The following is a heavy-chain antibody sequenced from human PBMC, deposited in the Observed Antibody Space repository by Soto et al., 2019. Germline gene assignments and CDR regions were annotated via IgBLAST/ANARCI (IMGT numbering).Heavy chain of an antibody. D-gene: IGHD6-6*01. CDR1: GFTFTNAG. Sequence: PGGSLRLSCAASGFTFTNAGMSWVRQAPGKGLEWVGRIKSKTDGGTTDYAAPVKGRFTVSRDDSKNTLFLQMNSLKTEDTAVYYCTTYTSSSFGSWGQGTLVTVSS. V-gene: IGHV3-15*01. CDR3: TTYTSSSFGS. J-gene: IGHJ4*02. CDR2: IKSKTDGGTT.